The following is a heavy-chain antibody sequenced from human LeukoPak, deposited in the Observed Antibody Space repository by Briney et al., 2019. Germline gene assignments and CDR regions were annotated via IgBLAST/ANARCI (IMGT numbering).Heavy chain of an antibody. J-gene: IGHJ3*02. V-gene: IGHV5-51*01. CDR1: GYKFSDYY. CDR2: IYPGDSDL. D-gene: IGHD3-22*01. CDR3: ARPSSGYPSDAFDI. Sequence: GESLKISCKTSGYKFSDYYIGWVRQRPGKGLEWMGIIYPGDSDLRYSPSFQGQVTISADKSIRTAYLHWSSLKASDTAMYYCARPSSGYPSDAFDIWGQGTMVTVSS.